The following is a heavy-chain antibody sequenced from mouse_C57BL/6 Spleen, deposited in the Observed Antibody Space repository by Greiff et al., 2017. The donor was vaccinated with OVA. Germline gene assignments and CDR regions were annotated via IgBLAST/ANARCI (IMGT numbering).Heavy chain of an antibody. V-gene: IGHV1-4*01. J-gene: IGHJ4*01. D-gene: IGHD2-12*01. CDR3: ARPDDGYYAMDY. CDR2: INPSSGYT. Sequence: QVQLQQSGAELARPGASVKMSCKASGYTFTSYTMHWVKQRPGQGLEWIGYINPSSGYTKYNQKFKDKATLTADKSSSTAYMQLSSLTSEDSAVYYCARPDDGYYAMDYWGQGTSVTVSS. CDR1: GYTFTSYT.